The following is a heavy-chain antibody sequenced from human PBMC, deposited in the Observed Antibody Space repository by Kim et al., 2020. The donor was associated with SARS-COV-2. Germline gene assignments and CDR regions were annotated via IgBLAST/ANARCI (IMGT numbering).Heavy chain of an antibody. J-gene: IGHJ3*01. CDR2: ITSDHSSI. V-gene: IGHV3-23*01. CDR3: ARRVEGAFNF. CDR1: GFQFNIFS. Sequence: GGSLRLSCAASGFQFNIFSMGWVRQAPGKGLEAVSAITSDHSSIFYAESVRGRFTISRDNSNNMLFLRMDSLRADDTALYYCARRVEGAFNFWGPGTVVTVSS.